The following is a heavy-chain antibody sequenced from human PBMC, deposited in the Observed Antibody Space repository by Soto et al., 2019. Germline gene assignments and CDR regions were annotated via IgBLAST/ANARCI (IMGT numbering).Heavy chain of an antibody. V-gene: IGHV1-46*01. D-gene: IGHD3-3*01. J-gene: IGHJ4*02. Sequence: ASVKGYFKASGYTFTSDYMHLVRQENGQGLEWMGIINPSGGSTSYAQKFQGRVTMTRDTSTSTVYMELSSLRSEDTAVYYCARVDDFWSGYFSYWGQGTLVTVPS. CDR3: ARVDDFWSGYFSY. CDR1: GYTFTSDY. CDR2: INPSGGST.